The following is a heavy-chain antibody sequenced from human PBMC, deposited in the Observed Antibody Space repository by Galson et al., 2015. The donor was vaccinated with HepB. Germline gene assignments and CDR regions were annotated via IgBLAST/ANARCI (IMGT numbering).Heavy chain of an antibody. D-gene: IGHD3-22*01. J-gene: IGHJ3*02. CDR1: GFTFSSYA. CDR3: AKGLITMIVVVHPHAFDI. V-gene: IGHV3-23*01. CDR2: ISGSGGST. Sequence: SLRLSCAASGFTFSSYAMSWVRQAPGKGLEWVSAISGSGGSTYYADSVKGRFTISRDNSKNTLYLQMNSLRAEDTAVYYCAKGLITMIVVVHPHAFDIWGQGTMVTVSS.